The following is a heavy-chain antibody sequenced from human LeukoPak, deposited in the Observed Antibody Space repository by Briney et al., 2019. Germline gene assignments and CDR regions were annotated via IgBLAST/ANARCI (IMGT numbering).Heavy chain of an antibody. CDR2: IRYDGSNK. J-gene: IGHJ4*02. CDR3: AKDKGDYDSRFDY. CDR1: GFTFSSYG. Sequence: GGSLRLSCAASGFTFSSYGMHWVRQAPGKGLEWVAFIRYDGSNKYYADSVKGRFTISRDNSKNTLYLQMNSLRAEDTAVYYCAKDKGDYDSRFDYWGQGTLVTVSS. V-gene: IGHV3-30*02. D-gene: IGHD3-16*01.